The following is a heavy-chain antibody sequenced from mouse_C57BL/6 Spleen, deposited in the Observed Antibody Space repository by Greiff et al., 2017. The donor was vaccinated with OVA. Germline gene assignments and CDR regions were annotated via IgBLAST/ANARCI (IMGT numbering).Heavy chain of an antibody. Sequence: EVQLVESGPGMVKPSQSLSLTCTVTGYSITSGYDWHWIRHFPGNKLEWMGYISYSGSTNYNPSLKSRISITHDTSKNHFFLKLNSVTTEDTATYYCARDRGGKGFDYWGQGTTLTVSS. D-gene: IGHD1-1*02. J-gene: IGHJ2*01. CDR3: ARDRGGKGFDY. CDR1: GYSITSGYD. V-gene: IGHV3-1*01. CDR2: ISYSGST.